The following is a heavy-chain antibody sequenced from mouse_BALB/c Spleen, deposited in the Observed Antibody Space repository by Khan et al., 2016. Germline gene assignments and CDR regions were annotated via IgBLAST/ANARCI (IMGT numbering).Heavy chain of an antibody. V-gene: IGHV3-2*02. CDR1: GYSITSDYA. CDR2: INYSGDT. D-gene: IGHD1-1*02. J-gene: IGHJ3*01. CDR3: AREDYSWFSY. Sequence: EVKLEESGPGLVKPSQSLSLTCTVTGYSITSDYAWNWIRQFPGNKLEWMGYINYSGDTHYNPSLKSRISITRDTSKNHFFLHLTSVTAEDTATYYCAREDYSWFSYWGQGTLVTVSA.